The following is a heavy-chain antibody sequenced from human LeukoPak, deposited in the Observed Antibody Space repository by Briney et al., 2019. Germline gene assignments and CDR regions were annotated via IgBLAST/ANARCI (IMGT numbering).Heavy chain of an antibody. CDR2: INHSGST. D-gene: IGHD1-26*01. Sequence: SETLSLTCAVYGGSFSGYYWSWIRQPPGKGLEWNGEINHSGSTNYNPSLKSRVTISVDTSKNQFSLKLSSVTAADTAVYYCASPVGAIDYWGQGTLVTVSS. CDR1: GGSFSGYY. V-gene: IGHV4-34*01. J-gene: IGHJ4*02. CDR3: ASPVGAIDY.